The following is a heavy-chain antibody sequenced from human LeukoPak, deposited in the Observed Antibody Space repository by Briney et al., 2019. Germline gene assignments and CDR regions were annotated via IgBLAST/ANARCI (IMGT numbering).Heavy chain of an antibody. J-gene: IGHJ4*02. CDR2: ISSSSSYI. CDR3: AREKMIFGVVIPWYFDY. Sequence: PGGSLRLSCAASGFTFSSYSMNWVPEAPGKGLEWVSSISSSSSYIYYADSVKGRFTISRDNAKNSLYLQMNSLRAEDTAVYYCAREKMIFGVVIPWYFDYWGQGTLVTVSS. V-gene: IGHV3-21*01. CDR1: GFTFSSYS. D-gene: IGHD3-3*01.